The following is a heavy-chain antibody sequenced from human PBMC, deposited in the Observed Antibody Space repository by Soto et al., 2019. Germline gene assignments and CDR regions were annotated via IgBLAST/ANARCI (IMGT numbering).Heavy chain of an antibody. CDR3: ARSQMTTVTTFDY. CDR2: IDDTGST. CDR1: GDSISSSY. Sequence: SETLSLTCTVSGDSISSSYWNWIRQAPGKGLEWIGYIDDTGSTNYNPSLKSRVTLSVDPSKNQFSLKLSSVTAADTAVYYCARSQMTTVTTFDYWGQGTLVTVSS. D-gene: IGHD4-17*01. V-gene: IGHV4-59*12. J-gene: IGHJ4*02.